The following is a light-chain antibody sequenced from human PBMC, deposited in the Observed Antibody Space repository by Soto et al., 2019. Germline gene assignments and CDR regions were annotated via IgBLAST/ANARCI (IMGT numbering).Light chain of an antibody. V-gene: IGLV1-44*01. CDR2: GND. Sequence: QSVLTQPPSASGTPGQRVTISCSGSSSNIGGNTVNWYQQLPGTAPKLLIHGNDQRPSGVPDRFSGSKSGTSASLAISGLQSEDEADYYCAAWDDSLNAFVFGTGTKVTVL. CDR1: SSNIGGNT. J-gene: IGLJ1*01. CDR3: AAWDDSLNAFV.